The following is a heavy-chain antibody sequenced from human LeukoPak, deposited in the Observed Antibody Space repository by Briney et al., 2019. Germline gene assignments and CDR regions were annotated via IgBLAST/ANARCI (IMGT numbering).Heavy chain of an antibody. CDR1: GFTFSSYS. Sequence: GGSLRLSCAASGFTFSSYSMNWVRQAPGKGLEWVSYISSSSSTIYYADPVKGRFTISRDNAKNSLYLQMNSLRAEDTAVYYCARSIVGALDAFDIWGQGTMVTVSS. V-gene: IGHV3-48*01. CDR3: ARSIVGALDAFDI. D-gene: IGHD1-26*01. CDR2: ISSSSSTI. J-gene: IGHJ3*02.